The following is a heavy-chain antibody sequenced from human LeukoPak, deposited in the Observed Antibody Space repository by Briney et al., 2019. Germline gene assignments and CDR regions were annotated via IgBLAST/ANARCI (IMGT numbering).Heavy chain of an antibody. D-gene: IGHD6-6*01. Sequence: GGSLRLSCEASGFTFTSYAMSWVRQAPGKGLEWVSSISASGGTTYYADSVKGRFSISRDNSKNTLYLQMNSLRAEDTAIYYCAKDPYSSSSRYYYYGMDVWGQGTTVTVSS. CDR2: ISASGGTT. CDR1: GFTFTSYA. CDR3: AKDPYSSSSRYYYYGMDV. V-gene: IGHV3-23*01. J-gene: IGHJ6*02.